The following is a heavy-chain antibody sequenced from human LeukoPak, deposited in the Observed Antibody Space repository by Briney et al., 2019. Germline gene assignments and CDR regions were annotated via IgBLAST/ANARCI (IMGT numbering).Heavy chain of an antibody. CDR3: ARYCGGDCSDDAFDI. J-gene: IGHJ3*02. Sequence: GASVKVSCKASGYTFTGYYMHWVRQAPGQGLEWMGRINPNSGGTNYAQKFQGRVTMTRYTSISTAYMELSRLRSDDTAVYYCARYCGGDCSDDAFDIWGQGTMVTVSS. D-gene: IGHD2-21*02. CDR1: GYTFTGYY. V-gene: IGHV1-2*06. CDR2: INPNSGGT.